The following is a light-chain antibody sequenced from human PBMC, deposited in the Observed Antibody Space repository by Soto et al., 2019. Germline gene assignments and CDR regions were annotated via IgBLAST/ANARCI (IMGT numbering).Light chain of an antibody. V-gene: IGKV3-11*01. CDR1: QSISSY. CDR2: AAS. J-gene: IGKJ2*01. Sequence: EIVLTQSPATLSLSPGQRATLSCRASQSISSYLAWYQQKPGQAPRLLIYAASNRATGIPDRFSGSGSGTNFTRTISSLEPEDFAVYYCQQRSNRPPYTFGQGTKLEIK. CDR3: QQRSNRPPYT.